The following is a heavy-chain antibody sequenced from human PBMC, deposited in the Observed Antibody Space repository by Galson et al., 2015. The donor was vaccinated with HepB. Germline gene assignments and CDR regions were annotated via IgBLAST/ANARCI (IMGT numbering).Heavy chain of an antibody. D-gene: IGHD3-10*01. J-gene: IGHJ5*02. CDR3: ARDQITMVRALKRKNWFDP. V-gene: IGHV7-4-1*02. CDR2: INTNTGNP. CDR1: GYTFTSYA. Sequence: SVKVSCKASGYTFTSYAMNWVRQAPGQGLEWMGWINTNTGNPTYAQGFTGRFVFSLDTSVSTAYLQISSLKAEDTAVYYCARDQITMVRALKRKNWFDPWGQGTLVTVSS.